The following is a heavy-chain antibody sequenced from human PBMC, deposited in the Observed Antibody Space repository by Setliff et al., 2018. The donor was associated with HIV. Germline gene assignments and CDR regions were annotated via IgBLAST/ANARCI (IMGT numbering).Heavy chain of an antibody. D-gene: IGHD3-3*01. CDR3: ATIWMRGAYFDY. J-gene: IGHJ4*02. CDR2: INNDETIT. Sequence: PGGSLRLSCVASGFTFSSYWMHWVRQVPGQGLMWVSHINNDETITHYADSVKGRFTISRDNAKNTVYLQMNSLRAEDTAVYYCATIWMRGAYFDYWGQGTLVTVSS. CDR1: GFTFSSYW. V-gene: IGHV3-74*01.